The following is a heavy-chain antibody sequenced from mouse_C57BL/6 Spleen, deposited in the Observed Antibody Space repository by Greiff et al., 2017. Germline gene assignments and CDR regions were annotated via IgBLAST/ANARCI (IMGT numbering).Heavy chain of an antibody. CDR1: GYSITSGYY. CDR2: ISYDGSN. D-gene: IGHD2-3*01. V-gene: IGHV3-6*01. Sequence: EVQLQQSGPGLVKPSQSLSLTCSVTGYSITSGYYWNWIRQFPGNKLEWMGYISYDGSNNYNPSLKNRISITRDTSKNQFFLKLNSVTTEDTATYYCASSYDLGFAYWGQGTLVTVSA. CDR3: ASSYDLGFAY. J-gene: IGHJ3*01.